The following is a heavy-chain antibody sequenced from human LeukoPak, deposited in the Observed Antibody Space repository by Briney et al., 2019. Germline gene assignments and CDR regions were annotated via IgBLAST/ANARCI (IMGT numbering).Heavy chain of an antibody. Sequence: SETLSLTCTVSGGSISNYYWSWIRQPPGKGLEWIGYIHYSGSTNYNPSLKSRVTMSVDTSKNQLSPKLTSMTAADTAVYYCARELGATVVNYGMDVWGQGTTVTVSS. V-gene: IGHV4-59*01. D-gene: IGHD4-23*01. J-gene: IGHJ6*02. CDR3: ARELGATVVNYGMDV. CDR1: GGSISNYY. CDR2: IHYSGST.